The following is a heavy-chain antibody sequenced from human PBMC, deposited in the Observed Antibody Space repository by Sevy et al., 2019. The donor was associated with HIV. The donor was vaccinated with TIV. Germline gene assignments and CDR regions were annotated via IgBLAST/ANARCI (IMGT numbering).Heavy chain of an antibody. Sequence: GGSLRLSCTTSGFTFSTYAMTWVRQAPGKGLEWVSTIFRNFRGVDVTYYADSVKGRFTISRDSSRNTLNLQMNSLRAEDTAIYYCAGARYDSSGSFDAFDIWGQWTMVTVSS. CDR2: IFRNFRGVDVT. J-gene: IGHJ3*02. D-gene: IGHD3-22*01. V-gene: IGHV3-23*01. CDR1: GFTFSTYA. CDR3: AGARYDSSGSFDAFDI.